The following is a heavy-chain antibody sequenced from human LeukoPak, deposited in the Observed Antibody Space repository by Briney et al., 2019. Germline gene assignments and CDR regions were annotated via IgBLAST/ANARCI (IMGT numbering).Heavy chain of an antibody. CDR2: IFHRGNT. J-gene: IGHJ4*02. V-gene: IGHV4-38-2*01. Sequence: PSETLSLXCAVSGYSISSGDYWGWIRQPPGKGLEWIGNIFHRGNTNYNPSLKSRVTISLDTSKNQFSLKLSSVTAADTAVFYCARHAPCGDDCYTYYFDYWGQGTLVTVSS. D-gene: IGHD2-21*01. CDR3: ARHAPCGDDCYTYYFDY. CDR1: GYSISSGDY.